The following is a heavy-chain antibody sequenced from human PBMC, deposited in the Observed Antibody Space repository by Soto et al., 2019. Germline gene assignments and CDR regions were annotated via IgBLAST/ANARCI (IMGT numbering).Heavy chain of an antibody. V-gene: IGHV1-2*04. J-gene: IGHJ3*02. CDR3: ARDRKDSSGYCPDAFDI. Sequence: VASVKVSCKASGYTFTGYYMHWARQAPGQGLEWMGWINPNSGGTNYAQKFQGWVTMTRDTSISTAYMELSRLRSDDTAVYYCARDRKDSSGYCPDAFDIWGQGTMVTVS. D-gene: IGHD3-22*01. CDR1: GYTFTGYY. CDR2: INPNSGGT.